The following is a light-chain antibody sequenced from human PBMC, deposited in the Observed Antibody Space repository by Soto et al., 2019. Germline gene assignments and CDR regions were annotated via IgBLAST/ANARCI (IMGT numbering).Light chain of an antibody. V-gene: IGLV2-23*01. Sequence: QSVLTQPASVSGSPGQSITISCTGTSSDVGSYNLVSWYQQHPGKAPKLIIYEDSKRPSGVSNRFSGSKSGNTASLTISGLQTEDEADYYCCSYADSSTYVFGTGTKVTVL. J-gene: IGLJ1*01. CDR3: CSYADSSTYV. CDR2: EDS. CDR1: SSDVGSYNL.